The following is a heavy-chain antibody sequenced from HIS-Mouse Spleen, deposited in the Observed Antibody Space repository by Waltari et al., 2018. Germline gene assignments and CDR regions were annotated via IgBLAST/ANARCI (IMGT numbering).Heavy chain of an antibody. Sequence: EVQLAQSGAEVNKPGETLKFPSKGSGYSFTSSWSGCVRQLPGKGLEWMGIINPGDSDTRYSPSFQGQVTISADKYISTAYPQWSSLKASDTAMYYCARRADKHNWNPMDVWGQGTTVTVSS. D-gene: IGHD1-20*01. CDR3: ARRADKHNWNPMDV. CDR2: INPGDSDT. CDR1: GYSFTSSW. V-gene: IGHV5-51*03. J-gene: IGHJ6*02.